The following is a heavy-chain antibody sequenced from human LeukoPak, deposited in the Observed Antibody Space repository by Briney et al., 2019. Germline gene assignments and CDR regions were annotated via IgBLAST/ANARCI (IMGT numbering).Heavy chain of an antibody. D-gene: IGHD4-23*01. V-gene: IGHV3-30-3*01. Sequence: GGSLRLSCAASGFTFSSYAMHWVRQAPGKGLEWVAVISYDGSNKYYADSVKGRFTISRDNSKNTLYLQMNSLRAEDTAVYYCASPFYGGFFDYWGQGTLVTVSS. CDR1: GFTFSSYA. J-gene: IGHJ4*02. CDR2: ISYDGSNK. CDR3: ASPFYGGFFDY.